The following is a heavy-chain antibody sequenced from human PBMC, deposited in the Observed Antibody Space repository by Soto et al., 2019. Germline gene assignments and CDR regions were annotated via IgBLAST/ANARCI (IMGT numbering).Heavy chain of an antibody. D-gene: IGHD2-21*02. J-gene: IGHJ4*02. CDR2: AYHTGIT. CDR1: GGSISTMDW. V-gene: IGHV4-4*02. CDR3: ATRRDAGPV. Sequence: SETLSLTCVVSGGSISTMDWWTWVRQPPGEGLQWIGEAYHTGITNYNPSLHSRVTISIDASRTSFSLTLASVTAADTAVYYCATRRDAGPVWGPGMLVTVSS.